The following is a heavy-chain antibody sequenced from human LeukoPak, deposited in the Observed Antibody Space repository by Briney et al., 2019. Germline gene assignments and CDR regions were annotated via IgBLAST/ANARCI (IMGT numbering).Heavy chain of an antibody. J-gene: IGHJ5*02. CDR3: AREGGNWFDP. CDR2: ISSSSSTI. Sequence: PGGSLRLSCAASGFTFSSYRMTWVRQAPGKGLEWVSYISSSSSTIYYADSVKGRFTISRDNAKNSLYLQMNSLRAEDTAVYYCAREGGNWFDPWGQGTLVTVSS. D-gene: IGHD3-16*01. CDR1: GFTFSSYR. V-gene: IGHV3-48*01.